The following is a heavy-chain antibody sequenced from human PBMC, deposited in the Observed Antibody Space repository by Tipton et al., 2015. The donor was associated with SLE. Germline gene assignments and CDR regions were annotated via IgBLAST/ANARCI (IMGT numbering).Heavy chain of an antibody. CDR1: GYSISTSRYY. CDR2: IYYTMSA. J-gene: IGHJ4*02. Sequence: PGLVKPSEILSLTCGVSGYSISTSRYYWSWIRQHPGKGLEWIGYIYYTMSAYYNPSLKSRVIISLDTSKNHFSLKLSSVTAADTAVYYCARVPRTFYYDYSGHFDYWGPGTLVTVSS. D-gene: IGHD3-22*01. V-gene: IGHV4-31*11. CDR3: ARVPRTFYYDYSGHFDY.